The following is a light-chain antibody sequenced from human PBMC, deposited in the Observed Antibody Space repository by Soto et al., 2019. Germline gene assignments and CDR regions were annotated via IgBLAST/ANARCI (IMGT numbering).Light chain of an antibody. V-gene: IGLV2-23*02. CDR1: SSDVGSYNL. CDR3: CSYAGSSTWV. CDR2: EVS. J-gene: IGLJ3*02. Sequence: QSALTHPASVSGSPGQSITISCTGTSSDVGSYNLVSWYQHHPCKAPKLMIYEVSKRPSGVSNRFSGSKSGHTASLTISGLQAEDEADDYCCSYAGSSTWVFGGGTKLTVL.